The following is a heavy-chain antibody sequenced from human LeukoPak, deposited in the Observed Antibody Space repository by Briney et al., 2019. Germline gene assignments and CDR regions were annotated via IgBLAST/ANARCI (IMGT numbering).Heavy chain of an antibody. CDR1: GEASEFIFNNYA. D-gene: IGHD6-13*01. CDR2: ISGSGGST. CDR3: AKSTYGSSWDFDY. Sequence: GGTLRLFCAASGEASEFIFNNYAMNCVRQAPGKGLEWVSAISGSGGSTYYADSVKGRFTISRDNSKNTLYLQMNSLRAEDTAVYYCAKSTYGSSWDFDYWGQGTLVTVSS. V-gene: IGHV3-23*01. J-gene: IGHJ4*02.